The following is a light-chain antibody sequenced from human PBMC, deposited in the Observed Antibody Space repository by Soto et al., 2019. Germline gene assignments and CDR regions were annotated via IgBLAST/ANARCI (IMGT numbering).Light chain of an antibody. CDR3: QTWGTGIHVV. CDR1: SGHSSYG. V-gene: IGLV4-69*01. CDR2: LDSDGSH. Sequence: QSVLTQSPSASASLGASVTLTCTLSSGHSSYGIAWHQQQPEKGPRYLMKLDSDGSHTKGDAIPDRFSGSSSGAERYLTISSLQSEDEADYYCQTWGTGIHVVFGGGTKLTVL. J-gene: IGLJ2*01.